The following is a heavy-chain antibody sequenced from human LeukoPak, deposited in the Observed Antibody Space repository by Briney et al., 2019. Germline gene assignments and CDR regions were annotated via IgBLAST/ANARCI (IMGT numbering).Heavy chain of an antibody. J-gene: IGHJ4*02. D-gene: IGHD3-10*01. V-gene: IGHV1-8*03. CDR2: MNPNSGNT. CDR3: VRGDYYDSGIYPAFD. Sequence: ASVKVSCKASGCTFTSYDINWVRQATGQGLEWMGWMNPNSGNTGYAQKFQGRVTITRNTSISTAYMELSSLRSEDTAVYYCVRGDYYDSGIYPAFDWGQGTLVTVSS. CDR1: GCTFTSYD.